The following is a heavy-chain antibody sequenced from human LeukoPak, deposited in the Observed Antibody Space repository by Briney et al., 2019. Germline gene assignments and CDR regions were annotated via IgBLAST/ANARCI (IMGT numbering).Heavy chain of an antibody. CDR2: ISSSGSTI. J-gene: IGHJ3*02. CDR3: ASGVHYTSGWIDI. CDR1: GFTFRSNE. V-gene: IGHV3-48*03. D-gene: IGHD6-19*01. Sequence: PGGSMRLSCAAYGFTFRSNEMNWVRQAPGKGLEWLSYISSSGSTIHYVDSVKGRFTISRDNAKNSLFLQMNSLRAEDTAVYYCASGVHYTSGWIDIWGQGTMVTVSP.